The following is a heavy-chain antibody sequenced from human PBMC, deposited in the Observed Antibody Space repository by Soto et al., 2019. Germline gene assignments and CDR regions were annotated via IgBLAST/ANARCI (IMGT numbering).Heavy chain of an antibody. CDR2: FYPGDSNI. D-gene: IGHD2-15*01. J-gene: IGHJ4*02. CDR1: GYSFSSYW. CDR3: VKIYSQYGLSAPYFDY. Sequence: GESLKISCKGSGYSFSSYWIGWVRQLPGKGLESMGIFYPGDSNIRYSPSFQGQVTISADKSTSTAYLQWSSLKASDTAIYYCVKIYSQYGLSAPYFDYWGQGTLVTVSS. V-gene: IGHV5-51*01.